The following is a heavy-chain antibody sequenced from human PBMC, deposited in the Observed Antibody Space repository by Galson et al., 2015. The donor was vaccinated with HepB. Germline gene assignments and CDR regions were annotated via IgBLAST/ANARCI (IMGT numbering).Heavy chain of an antibody. CDR3: AKDLLRYFDSLDY. Sequence: SLRLSCAASGFTFSSYAMSWVRQAPGKGLEWVSAISGSGGSTYYADSVKGRFTISRDNSKNTLYLQMNCLRAEDTAVYYCAKDLLRYFDSLDYWGQGTLVTVSS. J-gene: IGHJ4*02. V-gene: IGHV3-23*01. D-gene: IGHD3-9*01. CDR1: GFTFSSYA. CDR2: ISGSGGST.